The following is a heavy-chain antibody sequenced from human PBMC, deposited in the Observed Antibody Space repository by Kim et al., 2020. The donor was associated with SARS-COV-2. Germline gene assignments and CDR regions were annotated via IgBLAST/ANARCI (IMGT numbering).Heavy chain of an antibody. CDR2: ISWNSGDI. Sequence: GESLRLSCAAYGFSFDDYAMHWVRQVPGKGLEWVSGISWNSGDIGYADSVKGRFTISRDNAKNSLYLHMNSLGPEDTALYYCAKDRLLGVTSYYFDSWGRGTLVTVSS. CDR1: GFSFDDYA. D-gene: IGHD1-26*01. V-gene: IGHV3-9*01. CDR3: AKDRLLGVTSYYFDS. J-gene: IGHJ4*02.